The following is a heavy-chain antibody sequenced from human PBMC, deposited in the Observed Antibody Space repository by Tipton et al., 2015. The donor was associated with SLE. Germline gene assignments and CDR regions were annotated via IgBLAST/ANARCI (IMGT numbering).Heavy chain of an antibody. D-gene: IGHD3-22*01. J-gene: IGHJ4*02. Sequence: TLSLTCFVSGGSISRNSYNWGWIRQPPGKDLEWIGSVFYSGSTNYNPSLRGRVTISGDTSKNQFSLTLNSVTAADTAVYFCARQPYYESLFDYWGQGTLVTVSS. CDR1: GGSISRNSYN. CDR3: ARQPYYESLFDY. V-gene: IGHV4-39*01. CDR2: VFYSGST.